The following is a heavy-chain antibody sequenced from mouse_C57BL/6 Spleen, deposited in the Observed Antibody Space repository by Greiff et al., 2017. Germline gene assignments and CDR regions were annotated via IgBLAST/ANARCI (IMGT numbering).Heavy chain of an antibody. V-gene: IGHV1-69*01. CDR1: GYTFTSYW. D-gene: IGHD2-3*01. J-gene: IGHJ3*01. Sequence: QVQLQQPGAELVMPGASVKLSCKASGYTFTSYWMHWVKQRPGQGLEWIGEIDPSDSYTNYNQKFKGKSTLTVDKSSSTAYMQLSSLTSEDSAVYYCARWGWPFAYWGQGTLVTVSA. CDR2: IDPSDSYT. CDR3: ARWGWPFAY.